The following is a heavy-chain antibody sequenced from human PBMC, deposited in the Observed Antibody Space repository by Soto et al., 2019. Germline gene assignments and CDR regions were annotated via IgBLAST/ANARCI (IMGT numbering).Heavy chain of an antibody. V-gene: IGHV1-3*01. D-gene: IGHD6-19*01. Sequence: GASVKVSCKASGYTFTSYAMHWVRQAPGQRLEWMGWINAGNGNTNYAQKLQGRVTMTTDTSTSTAYMELRSLRSDDTAVYYCARDHWNIAVAGADAFDIWGQGTMVTVSS. CDR1: GYTFTSYA. J-gene: IGHJ3*02. CDR2: INAGNGNT. CDR3: ARDHWNIAVAGADAFDI.